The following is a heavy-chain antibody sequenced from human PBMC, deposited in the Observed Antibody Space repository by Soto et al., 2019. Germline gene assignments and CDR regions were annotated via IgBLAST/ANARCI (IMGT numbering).Heavy chain of an antibody. D-gene: IGHD3-16*01. CDR2: IKSKTDGGTT. CDR1: GFTFSNAW. Sequence: EVQLVESGGGLVKPGGSLRLSCAASGFTFSNAWMNWVRQAPGKGLEWVGRIKSKTDGGTTDYAAPVKGRFTISRDDSKNPLYLQMNSLKTEDTAVYYWTTDMGAEGLGDYWGHGTRVTVSS. CDR3: TTDMGAEGLGDY. V-gene: IGHV3-15*07. J-gene: IGHJ4*01.